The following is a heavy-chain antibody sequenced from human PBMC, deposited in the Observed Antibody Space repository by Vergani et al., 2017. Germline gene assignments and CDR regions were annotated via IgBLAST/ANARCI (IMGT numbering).Heavy chain of an antibody. D-gene: IGHD2-2*02. CDR3: TTVGYCSSTSCYTDPYYYYYMDV. J-gene: IGHJ6*03. V-gene: IGHV3-15*07. CDR1: GFTFSNAW. Sequence: EVQLVESGGGLVKPGGSLRLSCAASGFTFSNAWMNWVRQAPGKGLEWVGRIKGKTDGGTTDYAAPVKGRFTISRDDSKNTLYLQMNSLKTEDTAVYYCTTVGYCSSTSCYTDPYYYYYMDVWGKGTTVTVSS. CDR2: IKGKTDGGTT.